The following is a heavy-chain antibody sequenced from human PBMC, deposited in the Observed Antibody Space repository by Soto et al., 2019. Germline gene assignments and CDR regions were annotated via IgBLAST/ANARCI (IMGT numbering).Heavy chain of an antibody. V-gene: IGHV3-33*01. CDR1: GFTFSSYG. J-gene: IGHJ6*02. CDR3: ARDPYSGWYSDYYYGMDV. CDR2: IWYDGSNK. D-gene: IGHD6-19*01. Sequence: SLRLSCAASGFTFSSYGMHWVRQAPGKGLEWVAVIWYDGSNKYYADSVKGRFTISRDNSKNTLYLQMNSLRAEDTAVYYCARDPYSGWYSDYYYGMDVWGQGTTVTVSS.